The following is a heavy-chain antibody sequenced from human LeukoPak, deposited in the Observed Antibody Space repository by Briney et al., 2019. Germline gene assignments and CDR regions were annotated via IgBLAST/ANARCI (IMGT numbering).Heavy chain of an antibody. CDR1: GYTFTSYY. CDR3: ARGGPSRGTGFYYFDY. V-gene: IGHV1-46*01. CDR2: INPSGGST. Sequence: ASVKVSCKASGYTFTSYYMHWVRQAPGQGLEWMGIINPSGGSTSYAQKFQGRVTMTRDTSISTAYLELSSLRSDDTALYYCARGGPSRGTGFYYFDYWGQGTLVTVSS. D-gene: IGHD3-9*01. J-gene: IGHJ4*02.